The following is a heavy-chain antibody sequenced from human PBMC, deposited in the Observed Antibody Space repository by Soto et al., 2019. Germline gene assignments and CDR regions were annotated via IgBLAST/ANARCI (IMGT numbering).Heavy chain of an antibody. Sequence: DVQLLESGGGLVQPGGSLRLSCVASGFTFSSYAMSWVRQAPGKGLEWVSAVTGSGDITYYADSVKGRFTISRDNSKNMVYLQMNSLRDEDTAVYYCAKDGRGYRWDDSFDYWGQGTLVTVSS. D-gene: IGHD1-1*01. CDR2: VTGSGDIT. J-gene: IGHJ4*02. V-gene: IGHV3-23*01. CDR3: AKDGRGYRWDDSFDY. CDR1: GFTFSSYA.